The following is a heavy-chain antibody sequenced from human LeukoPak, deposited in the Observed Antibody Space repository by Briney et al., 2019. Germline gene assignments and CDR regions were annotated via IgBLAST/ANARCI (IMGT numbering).Heavy chain of an antibody. CDR1: GFTFINHG. CDR2: ISHDENKK. V-gene: IGHV3-30*03. J-gene: IGHJ4*02. Sequence: PGGSLRLSCAASGFTFINHGMHWVRQAPGKGLEWVAGISHDENKKYYADSLKGRLTISRDTSRNTVDLHMHSLRPGDTAIYYCARDGCSSISGYIDSWGQGTLVTVSS. D-gene: IGHD2-2*02. CDR3: ARDGCSSISGYIDS.